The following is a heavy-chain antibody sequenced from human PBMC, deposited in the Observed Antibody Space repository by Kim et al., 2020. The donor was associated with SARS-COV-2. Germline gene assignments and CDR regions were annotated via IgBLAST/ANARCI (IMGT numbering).Heavy chain of an antibody. V-gene: IGHV3-15*01. CDR2: IKSKTGGGTI. CDR1: GFIFSNAW. D-gene: IGHD1-26*01. Sequence: GGSLRLSCTASGFIFSNAWMSWVRQAPGKGLEWVARIKSKTGGGTIDYAAPVKGRFTISRDDSNNTLYLHMNSVRTEDTAVYYCATDLRTLGSALIDNWGQGTLVTVSS. J-gene: IGHJ4*02. CDR3: ATDLRTLGSALIDN.